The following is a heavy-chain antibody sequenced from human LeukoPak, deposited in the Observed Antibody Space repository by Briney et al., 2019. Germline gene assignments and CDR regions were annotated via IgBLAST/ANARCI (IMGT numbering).Heavy chain of an antibody. Sequence: SVKVSCKASGGTFSSYAISWVRQAPGQGLEWMGRIIPIFGTANYAQKFQGRVTITTDESTSTAYMELSSLRSEDTAVYYCARDDPDYGDYDWFDPWGQGTLVTVSS. J-gene: IGHJ5*02. CDR2: IIPIFGTA. V-gene: IGHV1-69*05. CDR1: GGTFSSYA. CDR3: ARDDPDYGDYDWFDP. D-gene: IGHD4-17*01.